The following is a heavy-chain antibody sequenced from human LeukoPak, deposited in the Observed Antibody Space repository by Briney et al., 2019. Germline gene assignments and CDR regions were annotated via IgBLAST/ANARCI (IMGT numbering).Heavy chain of an antibody. CDR1: GFTFSSYS. D-gene: IGHD5-18*01. V-gene: IGHV3-21*01. CDR3: ARGFRRGYSYGYNFDY. CDR2: ISSSSSYI. Sequence: GGSLRLSCAASGFTFSSYSMNWVRQAPGKGLEWVSSISSSSSYIYYADSVKGRFTISRDNAKNSLYLQMNSLRAEDTAVYYCARGFRRGYSYGYNFDYWGQGTLVTVSS. J-gene: IGHJ4*02.